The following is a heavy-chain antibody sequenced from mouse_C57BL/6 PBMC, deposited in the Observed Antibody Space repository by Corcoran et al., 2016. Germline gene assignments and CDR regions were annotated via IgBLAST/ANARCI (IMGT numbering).Heavy chain of an antibody. D-gene: IGHD2-3*01. CDR1: GYTFTTSG. CDR2: INTYSGVP. V-gene: IGHV9-3*01. J-gene: IGHJ2*01. CDR3: ARVYDTNYLDY. Sequence: QIQLVQSGPELKKPGETVKISCKASGYTFTTSGMSWVKQAPGKGLTWMGWINTYSGVPTYADDFKGRFAFSLETSASTAYLQINNLKNEDTATYFCARVYDTNYLDYWGQGTTLTVSS.